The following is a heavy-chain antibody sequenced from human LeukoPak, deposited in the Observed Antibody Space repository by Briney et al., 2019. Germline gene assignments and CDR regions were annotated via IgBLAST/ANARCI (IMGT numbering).Heavy chain of an antibody. CDR3: ASVGAARPLYFDY. CDR1: GFTFSSYA. V-gene: IGHV3-30-3*01. J-gene: IGHJ4*02. CDR2: ISYDGSNK. D-gene: IGHD6-6*01. Sequence: GRSLRLSCAASGFTFSSYAMHWVRQAPGKGLEWVAVISYDGSNKYYADSVKGRFTISRDNSKNTLYLQMNNLRAEDTAVYYCASVGAARPLYFDYWGQGTLVTVSS.